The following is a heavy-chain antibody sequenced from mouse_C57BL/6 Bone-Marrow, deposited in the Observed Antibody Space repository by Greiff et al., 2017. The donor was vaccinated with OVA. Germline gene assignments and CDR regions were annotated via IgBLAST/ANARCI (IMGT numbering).Heavy chain of an antibody. Sequence: EVQLQQSGPELVKPGASVKISCKASGYSFTGYYMNWVKQSPEKSLEWIGEINPSTGGTTYNQKFKAKATLTVDKSSSTAYMQLKSLTSEDSAVYYCARYYYGVDYWGQGTTLTVSS. CDR3: ARYYYGVDY. CDR1: GYSFTGYY. V-gene: IGHV1-42*01. D-gene: IGHD1-1*01. J-gene: IGHJ2*01. CDR2: INPSTGGT.